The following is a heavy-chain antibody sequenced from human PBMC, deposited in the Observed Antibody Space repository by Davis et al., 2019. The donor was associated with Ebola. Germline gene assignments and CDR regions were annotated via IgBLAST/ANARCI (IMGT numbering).Heavy chain of an antibody. V-gene: IGHV4-59*01. CDR1: GGSISSYY. CDR2: IYYSGST. CDR3: ARYFWSGYPPYYYYMDV. D-gene: IGHD3-3*01. J-gene: IGHJ6*03. Sequence: MPSETLSLTCTVSGGSISSYYWSWIRQPPGKGLEWIGYIYYSGSTKYNPYLKSRVTVSVDTSKNQFSLKLSSVTAADTAVYYCARYFWSGYPPYYYYMDVWGKGTTVTVSS.